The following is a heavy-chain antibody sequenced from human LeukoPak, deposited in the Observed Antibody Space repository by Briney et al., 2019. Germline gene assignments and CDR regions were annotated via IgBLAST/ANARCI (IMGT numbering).Heavy chain of an antibody. Sequence: GASVKVSCKASGYTFTNYGISWVRQAPGQGLEWLAWINGYNGDTNHAQKLQGRVTMTTDTSTNTAFMELRSLTSDDTAVYYCARHLAVRTAPFDYWGQGTLVTVSP. J-gene: IGHJ4*02. CDR2: INGYNGDT. V-gene: IGHV1-18*01. D-gene: IGHD2-21*02. CDR3: ARHLAVRTAPFDY. CDR1: GYTFTNYG.